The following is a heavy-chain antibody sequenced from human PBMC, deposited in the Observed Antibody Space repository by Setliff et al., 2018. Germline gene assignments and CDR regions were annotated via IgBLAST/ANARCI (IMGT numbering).Heavy chain of an antibody. V-gene: IGHV1-18*01. J-gene: IGHJ4*02. CDR1: GYNFITLG. Sequence: ASVKVSCKTSGYNFITLGINWVRQAPGQGLEWVGWISPYSGKTDYAQKFQDRVIVTIDSATTTAYMELKTLRSDDTAVYYCARGRGPDIVVTIPGDYWGQGTQVTVSS. CDR3: ARGRGPDIVVTIPGDY. CDR2: ISPYSGKT. D-gene: IGHD2-15*01.